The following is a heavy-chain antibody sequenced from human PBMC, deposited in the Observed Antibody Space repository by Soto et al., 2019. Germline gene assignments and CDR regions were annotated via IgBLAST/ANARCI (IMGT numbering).Heavy chain of an antibody. D-gene: IGHD3-10*01. CDR2: ISYDGSNK. CDR3: ASPLLLWFGELFPIDY. CDR1: GFTFSSYA. Sequence: QVQLVESGGGVVQPGRSLRLSCAASGFTFSSYAMHWVRQAPGKGLEWVAVISYDGSNKYYADSVKGRFTISRDNSKNTLYLQMNSLRAEDTAVYYCASPLLLWFGELFPIDYWGQGTLVTVSS. J-gene: IGHJ4*02. V-gene: IGHV3-30-3*01.